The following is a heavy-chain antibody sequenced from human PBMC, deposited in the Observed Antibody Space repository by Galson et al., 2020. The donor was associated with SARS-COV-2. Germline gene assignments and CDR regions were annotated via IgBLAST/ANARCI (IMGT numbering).Heavy chain of an antibody. CDR2: INPNSGGT. CDR3: AREVGDPVYYFDY. D-gene: IGHD4-17*01. V-gene: IGHV1-2*04. Sequence: ASVKVSCKASGYTFTGYYMHWVRQAPGQGLEWMGWINPNSGGTNYAQKFQGWVTMTRDTSISTAYMELSRLRSDDTAVYYCAREVGDPVYYFDYWGQGTLVTVSS. J-gene: IGHJ4*02. CDR1: GYTFTGYY.